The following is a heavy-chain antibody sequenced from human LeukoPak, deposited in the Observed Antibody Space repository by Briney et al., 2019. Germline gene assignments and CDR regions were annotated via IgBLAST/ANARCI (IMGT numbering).Heavy chain of an antibody. D-gene: IGHD6-6*01. Sequence: SETLSLTCTVSGGSISSSSYYWSWIRQPPGKGLEWIGEINHSGSTNYNPSLKSRVTISVDTSKNQFSLKLSSVTAADTAVYYCARNSSSSSSAFDIWGQGTMVTVSS. CDR3: ARNSSSSSSAFDI. CDR1: GGSISSSSYY. J-gene: IGHJ3*02. CDR2: INHSGST. V-gene: IGHV4-39*07.